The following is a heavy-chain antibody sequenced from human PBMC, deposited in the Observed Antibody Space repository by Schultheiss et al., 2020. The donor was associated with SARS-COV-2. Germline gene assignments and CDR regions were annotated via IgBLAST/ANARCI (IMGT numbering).Heavy chain of an antibody. J-gene: IGHJ4*02. Sequence: GGSLRLSCAASGFTFSSHAMNWVRQAPGGGLEWVSTIDGGGGSAFYADSVKGRFTISRDNSKNTLYLQMNSLRAEDTAVYYCARGEGVIRFLEWSRPFDYWGQGTLVTVSS. CDR2: IDGGGGSA. V-gene: IGHV3-23*01. CDR1: GFTFSSHA. D-gene: IGHD3-3*01. CDR3: ARGEGVIRFLEWSRPFDY.